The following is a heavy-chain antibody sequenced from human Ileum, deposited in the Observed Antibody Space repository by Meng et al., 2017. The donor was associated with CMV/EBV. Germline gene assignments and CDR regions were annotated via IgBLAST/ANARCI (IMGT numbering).Heavy chain of an antibody. Sequence: GESLKISCAASGFSFNIFYMHWVRQVPGKGLVWVSRVTSDGTTTYAESVKGRFTISRDDATSTVYLQMDSLRVEDTAVYYCARDGSYKLDYWGQGTLVTVSS. CDR1: GFSFNIFY. CDR3: ARDGSYKLDY. V-gene: IGHV3-74*03. CDR2: VTSDGTTT. J-gene: IGHJ4*02. D-gene: IGHD3-10*01.